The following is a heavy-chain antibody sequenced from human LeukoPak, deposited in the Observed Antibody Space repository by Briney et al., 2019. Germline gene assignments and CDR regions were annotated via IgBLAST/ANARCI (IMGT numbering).Heavy chain of an antibody. V-gene: IGHV4-4*09. D-gene: IGHD1-26*01. CDR3: ARDPQGELGDY. CDR2: IHTSGGT. Sequence: PSETLSLTCTVSGGSISSSHWSWIRQPPGKGLEWIGNIHTSGGTNYSPSLKSRVTISADTSRNQFSLKLSSVTAADTAVYYCARDPQGELGDYWGQGTLVTVSS. CDR1: GGSISSSH. J-gene: IGHJ4*02.